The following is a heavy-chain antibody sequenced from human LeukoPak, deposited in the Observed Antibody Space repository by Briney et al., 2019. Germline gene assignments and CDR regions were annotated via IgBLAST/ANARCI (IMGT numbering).Heavy chain of an antibody. J-gene: IGHJ4*02. CDR1: GYSISYGYY. V-gene: IGHV4-38-2*02. D-gene: IGHD5-24*01. CDR2: IFQSGST. Sequence: SETLSLTCTVSGYSISYGYYWSWVRQSPGKGLEWIASIFQSGSTYYTPSLQSRVTISLDMSKNQFSLRMSSVTAADTAVYYCARLYLPATRFDYWGQGTLVTVSS. CDR3: ARLYLPATRFDY.